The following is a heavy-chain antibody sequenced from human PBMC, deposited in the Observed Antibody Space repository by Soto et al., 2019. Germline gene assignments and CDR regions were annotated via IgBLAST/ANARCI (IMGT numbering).Heavy chain of an antibody. Sequence: QVQLQESGPGLVKPSETLSLTCTVSGGSISSYYWSWIRQPPGKGLEWIGYIYYSGSTNYNPSLKSRVTISVDTSKNQFSLKLSSVTAADTAVYYCARDYRGGWFDPWGQGTLVTVSS. CDR3: ARDYRGGWFDP. V-gene: IGHV4-59*01. J-gene: IGHJ5*02. CDR2: IYYSGST. D-gene: IGHD4-4*01. CDR1: GGSISSYY.